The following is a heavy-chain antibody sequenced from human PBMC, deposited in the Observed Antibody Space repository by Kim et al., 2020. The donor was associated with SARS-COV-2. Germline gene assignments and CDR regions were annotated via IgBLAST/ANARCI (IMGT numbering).Heavy chain of an antibody. CDR1: GYTFINYY. J-gene: IGHJ2*01. CDR3: VGERARAQYFDL. V-gene: IGHV1-46*01. CDR2: VNPGDGDT. Sequence: ASVKVSCKASGYTFINYYFHWVRQAPGQGLEWMGIVNPGDGDTSYTQKFQGRVTMTSDTSTSTVFMELGSLTSEDTAVYYCVGERARAQYFDLWGRGTLVTVSS.